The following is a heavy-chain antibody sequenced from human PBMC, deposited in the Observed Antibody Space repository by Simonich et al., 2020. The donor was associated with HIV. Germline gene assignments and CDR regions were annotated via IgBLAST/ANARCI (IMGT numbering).Heavy chain of an antibody. V-gene: IGHV3-48*01. CDR2: ISRSSTKI. J-gene: IGHJ3*02. D-gene: IGHD1-7*01. Sequence: EVQLVESGGGLVQPGGSLTLSFDASGFPLSCYSWIWVRQAPGKGLEWNVKISRSSTKIYYADSLKGRFTISRENAKNSLYLQMNSLRGEDTAVYYCARDFRRYNWNYDAFDIWGRGTMVTVSS. CDR3: ARDFRRYNWNYDAFDI. CDR1: GFPLSCYS.